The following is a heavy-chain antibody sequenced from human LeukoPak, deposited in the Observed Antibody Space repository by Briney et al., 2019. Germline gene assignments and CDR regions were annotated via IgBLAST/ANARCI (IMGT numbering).Heavy chain of an antibody. CDR3: ARTLSLAHYYDSSGYYYVVSDDAFDI. CDR2: INPNSGGT. Sequence: ASVKVSCKASGYTFTGYYMHWVRQAPGQGLEWMGWINPNSGGTNYAQKFQGRVTMTRDTSISTAYMELSRLRSDDTAVYYYARTLSLAHYYDSSGYYYVVSDDAFDIWGQGTMVTVSS. D-gene: IGHD3-22*01. J-gene: IGHJ3*02. CDR1: GYTFTGYY. V-gene: IGHV1-2*02.